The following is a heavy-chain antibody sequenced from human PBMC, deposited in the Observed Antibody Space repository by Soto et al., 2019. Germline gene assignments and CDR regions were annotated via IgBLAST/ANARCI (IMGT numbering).Heavy chain of an antibody. V-gene: IGHV1-46*01. CDR2: INPNGGST. Sequence: VKVSCKASGYTFINYYMHWVRQAPGQGLEWMGIINPNGGSTTYAQKFQGRVTLTRDTSTNTVNMELSSLRSEDTAVYYCAREKWLVRRNDPFDIWGQGTMVTVSS. D-gene: IGHD6-19*01. J-gene: IGHJ3*02. CDR3: AREKWLVRRNDPFDI. CDR1: GYTFINYY.